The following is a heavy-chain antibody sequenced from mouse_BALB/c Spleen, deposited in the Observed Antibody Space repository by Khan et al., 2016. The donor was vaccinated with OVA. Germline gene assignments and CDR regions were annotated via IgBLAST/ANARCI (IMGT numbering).Heavy chain of an antibody. CDR3: TRIYRSDFDY. CDR1: GYSFTGYF. D-gene: IGHD1-1*01. CDR2: INPHIGET. V-gene: IGHV1-20*01. J-gene: IGHJ2*01. Sequence: EVQLQQSGPELVRPGASVKISCKASGYSFTGYFMNWVIQSHGKSLEGIGRINPHIGETFYNQRFKDKATLTVDESSSTAHLELRSLTSEDSAVYYCTRIYRSDFDYWGQGTTLTVSS.